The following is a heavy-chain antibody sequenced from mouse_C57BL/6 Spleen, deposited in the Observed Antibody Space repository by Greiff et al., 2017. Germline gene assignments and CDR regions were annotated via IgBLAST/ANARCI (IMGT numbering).Heavy chain of an antibody. J-gene: IGHJ2*01. V-gene: IGHV1-80*01. CDR1: GYAFSSYW. D-gene: IGHD1-1*01. Sequence: VKLQQSGAELVKPGASVKISCKASGYAFSSYWMNWVKQRPGKGLEWIGQIYPGDGDTNYNGKFKGKATLTADKSSSTAYMQRSSLTSEDSAVYFCARPSTVVGYFDYWGQGTTLTVSS. CDR2: IYPGDGDT. CDR3: ARPSTVVGYFDY.